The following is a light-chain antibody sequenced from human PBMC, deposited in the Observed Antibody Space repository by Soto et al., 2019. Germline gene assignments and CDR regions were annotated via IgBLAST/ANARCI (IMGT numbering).Light chain of an antibody. V-gene: IGKV3-15*01. Sequence: EIVMTQSPATLSVSPGERATLSCRASQSVSSNVAWYQQKPGQAPRLLIYGASTRATGIPARFSGSGSGTEFTLTISRLQTEDFAVYYCQQYNNWPPYTFGQGTKVDIK. CDR1: QSVSSN. J-gene: IGKJ2*01. CDR2: GAS. CDR3: QQYNNWPPYT.